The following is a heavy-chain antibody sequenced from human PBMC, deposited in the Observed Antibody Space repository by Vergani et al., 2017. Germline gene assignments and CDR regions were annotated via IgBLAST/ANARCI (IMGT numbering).Heavy chain of an antibody. CDR3: AKDLRPEPRYDYGMDV. V-gene: IGHV3-23*01. CDR1: GFTFSSYA. J-gene: IGHJ6*02. D-gene: IGHD4-17*01. CDR2: ISGSVGST. Sequence: EVQLLESGGGLVQPGGSLRLSCAASGFTFSSYAMSWVRQAPGEGLEWVSAISGSVGSTYYADSVKGRFTISRDNSKNTLYLQMNSLRSEDTAVYYCAKDLRPEPRYDYGMDVWGQGTTVTVSS.